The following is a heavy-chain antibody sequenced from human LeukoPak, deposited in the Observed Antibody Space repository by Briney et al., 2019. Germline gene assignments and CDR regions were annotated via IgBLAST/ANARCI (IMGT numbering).Heavy chain of an antibody. Sequence: GGSLRLSCAASGFTFINAWMAWVRQAPGKGLEWVGRIKAKAHGGTIEYAAPVKGRFTISRDDSKDTLYLQMNSLKTEDTAVYYCTTDGVGVEGATYDNWGQGTLVSVSS. CDR1: GFTFINAW. CDR2: IKAKAHGGTI. J-gene: IGHJ4*02. CDR3: TTDGVGVEGATYDN. V-gene: IGHV3-15*01. D-gene: IGHD1-26*01.